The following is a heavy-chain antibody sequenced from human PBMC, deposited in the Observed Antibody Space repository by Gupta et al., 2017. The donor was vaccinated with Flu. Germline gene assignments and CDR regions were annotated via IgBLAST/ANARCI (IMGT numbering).Heavy chain of an antibody. J-gene: IGHJ6*03. Sequence: QERLEESGGGVVQPGKSVRLSCAASGFSFTRFAMHWVRQAPGKGLEWVAPISYAGPKSHYSDSVRGRFTVSRDDAENTLYLQMNSLRFDDTAVYHCARVHGPGYDYDSHFFYYYMDVWGKGTTVTVSS. V-gene: IGHV3-30-3*01. CDR3: ARVHGPGYDYDSHFFYYYMDV. CDR2: ISYAGPKS. D-gene: IGHD3-3*02. CDR1: GFSFTRFA.